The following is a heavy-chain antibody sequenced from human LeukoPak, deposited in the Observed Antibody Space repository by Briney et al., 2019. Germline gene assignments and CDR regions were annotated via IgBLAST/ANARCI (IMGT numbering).Heavy chain of an antibody. CDR3: AKGSYYDSSGSFYFDY. D-gene: IGHD3-22*01. J-gene: IGHJ4*02. CDR1: GFTFSSYA. CDR2: ISGSGDNT. Sequence: GGSLRLSCAASGFTFSSYAMSWVRQAPGKGLEWVSGISGSGDNTYYADSVKGRFTISRDNSKNPLYVQVNSLGTEETAAYYCAKGSYYDSSGSFYFDYWGQGTLVPVSS. V-gene: IGHV3-23*01.